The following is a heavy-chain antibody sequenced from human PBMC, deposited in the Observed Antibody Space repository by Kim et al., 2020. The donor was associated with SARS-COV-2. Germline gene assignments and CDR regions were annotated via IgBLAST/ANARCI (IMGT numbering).Heavy chain of an antibody. V-gene: IGHV1-2*02. CDR1: GYTFTGYY. Sequence: ASVKVSCKASGYTFTGYYMHWVRQAPGQGLDWMGWINPNSGGTNYAQKFQGRVTMTRDTSISTAYMELSRLRSDDTAVYYCARGRRVVPAAYNWFDPWGQGTLVTVSS. CDR2: INPNSGGT. CDR3: ARGRRVVPAAYNWFDP. D-gene: IGHD2-2*01. J-gene: IGHJ5*02.